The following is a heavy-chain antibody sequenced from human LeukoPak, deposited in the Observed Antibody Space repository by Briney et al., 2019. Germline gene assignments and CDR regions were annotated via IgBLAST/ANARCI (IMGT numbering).Heavy chain of an antibody. CDR1: GYTFTGYY. CDR3: ASMSIAVAGTLDY. V-gene: IGHV1-2*02. Sequence: ASVKVSCKASGYTFTGYYMHWVRQAPGQGLEWMGWINPNSGGTNYAQKFQGRVTMTRDTSISTAYMELSRLRSDDTAVYYCASMSIAVAGTLDYWGQGTLVTVSS. CDR2: INPNSGGT. J-gene: IGHJ4*02. D-gene: IGHD6-19*01.